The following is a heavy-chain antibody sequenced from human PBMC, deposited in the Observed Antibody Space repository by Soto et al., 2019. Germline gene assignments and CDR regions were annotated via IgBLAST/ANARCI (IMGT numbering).Heavy chain of an antibody. J-gene: IGHJ6*03. V-gene: IGHV4-39*01. Sequence: SETLSLPCTVAGGSIGSSSYYWVWISQPPGKGLEWIGSIYYSGSTYYNPSLKSRVTISVDTSKNQFSLKLSSVTAADTAVYYCAARGYSGYSINYYMDVWGKGTTVTVSS. CDR2: IYYSGST. CDR1: GGSIGSSSYY. CDR3: AARGYSGYSINYYMDV. D-gene: IGHD5-12*01.